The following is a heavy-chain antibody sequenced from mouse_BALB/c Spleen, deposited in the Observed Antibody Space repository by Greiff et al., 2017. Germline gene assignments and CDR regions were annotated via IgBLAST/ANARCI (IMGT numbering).Heavy chain of an antibody. CDR1: GYSFTSGYY. J-gene: IGHJ3*01. Sequence: EVQLQESGPGLVKPSQSLSLTCSVTGYSFTSGYYWNWIRQFPGNKLEWMGYISYDGSNNYNPSLKNRISITRDTSKNQFFLKLNSVTTEDTATYYCARVPYGYDWFAYWGQGTLVTVSA. CDR2: ISYDGSN. V-gene: IGHV3-6*02. CDR3: ARVPYGYDWFAY. D-gene: IGHD2-2*01.